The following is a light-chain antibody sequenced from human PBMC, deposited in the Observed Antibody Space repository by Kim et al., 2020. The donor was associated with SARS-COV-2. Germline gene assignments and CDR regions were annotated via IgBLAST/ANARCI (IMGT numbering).Light chain of an antibody. Sequence: LSPGERAPLSCRASQSVSGYLAWYQQKPGPTPRLLIYDASNRATGIPARFSGSGSGTDFTLTISSLEPEDFAVYYCQQRSNWPPTFGQGTRLEIK. CDR2: DAS. CDR1: QSVSGY. J-gene: IGKJ5*01. V-gene: IGKV3-11*01. CDR3: QQRSNWPPT.